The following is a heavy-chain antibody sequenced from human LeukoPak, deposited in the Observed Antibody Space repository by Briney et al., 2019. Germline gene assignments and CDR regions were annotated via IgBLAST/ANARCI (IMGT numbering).Heavy chain of an antibody. CDR2: IYYSGST. J-gene: IGHJ5*02. D-gene: IGHD5-24*01. V-gene: IGHV4-39*01. Sequence: PSETLSLTCTVSGGSITSTSYYWGWIRHPPGKGLEWTGNIYYSGSTYYNPSLNSRVTIYVDTSKNKFSLKLSSVTAADTAVYYCARRAEKRWLQLVRPRRITWFDPWGQGTLVTVSS. CDR3: ARRAEKRWLQLVRPRRITWFDP. CDR1: GGSITSTSYY.